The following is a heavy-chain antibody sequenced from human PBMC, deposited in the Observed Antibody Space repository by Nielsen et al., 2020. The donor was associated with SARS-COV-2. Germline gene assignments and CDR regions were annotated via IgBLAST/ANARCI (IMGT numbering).Heavy chain of an antibody. D-gene: IGHD5-12*01. V-gene: IGHV3-53*01. CDR2: IYSGGST. CDR1: GFTVSSSY. CDR3: ARVIVATITSWFDP. Sequence: GESLKISCAASGFTVSSSYMSWVRQAPGKGLEWVSVIYSGGSTYYADSVKGRFTISRDNSKNTLYLQMNSLRAEDTAVYYCARVIVATITSWFDPWGQGTLVTVSS. J-gene: IGHJ5*02.